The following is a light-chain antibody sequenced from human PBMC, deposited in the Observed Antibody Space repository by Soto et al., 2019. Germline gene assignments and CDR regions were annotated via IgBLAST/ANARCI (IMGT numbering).Light chain of an antibody. CDR2: AAS. J-gene: IGKJ2*01. V-gene: IGKV3-20*01. CDR1: QSVSNNW. CDR3: QQYGTSPYT. Sequence: EIVLTQSPDTLSLSPGERATLSCRASQSVSNNWLAWYQQKPGQAPSLLIYAASSRPGGIPDKFSGSGSGTDFTLTINRLEPEDFAVYYCQQYGTSPYTFAQGTKLEI.